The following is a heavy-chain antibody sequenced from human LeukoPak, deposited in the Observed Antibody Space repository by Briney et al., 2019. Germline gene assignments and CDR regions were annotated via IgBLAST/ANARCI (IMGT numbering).Heavy chain of an antibody. CDR1: GGSISSGSYY. D-gene: IGHD4-17*01. CDR3: ARDYGEAFDI. CDR2: IYTSGST. V-gene: IGHV4-61*02. J-gene: IGHJ3*02. Sequence: SQTLSLTCTVPGGSISSGSYYWSWIRQPAGKGLEWIGRIYTSGSTNYNPSLKSRVTISVDTSKNQFSLKLSSVTAADTAVYYCARDYGEAFDIWGQGTMVTVSS.